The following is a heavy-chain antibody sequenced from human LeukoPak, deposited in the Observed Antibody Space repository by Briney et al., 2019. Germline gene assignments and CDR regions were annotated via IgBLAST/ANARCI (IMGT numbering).Heavy chain of an antibody. CDR1: GFTFSSYW. CDR2: INSDGSST. CDR3: AKDSAFYYIDV. V-gene: IGHV3-74*01. J-gene: IGHJ6*03. D-gene: IGHD3-10*01. Sequence: GGSLRLSCAASGFTFSSYWMHWVRQAPGKGLVWVSRINSDGSSTSYADSVKGRFTISRDNAKNKLYLQMNSLKGDDTAVYYCAKDSAFYYIDVWGKGTTVIISS.